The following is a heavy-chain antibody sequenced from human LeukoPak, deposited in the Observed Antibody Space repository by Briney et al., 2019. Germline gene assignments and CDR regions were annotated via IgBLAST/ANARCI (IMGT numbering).Heavy chain of an antibody. V-gene: IGHV3-7*03. J-gene: IGHJ3*01. CDR1: GFTFNHYW. D-gene: IGHD2-2*01. CDR3: ARVGYQLPTFDAFDF. CDR2: IKQDRTEK. Sequence: PGGSLRLSCAASGFTFNHYWLSWVRQAPGKGLEWVANIKQDRTEKYYVDSVKGRFTISKDNAKNSLYLQMNSLRAEDTAVYYCARVGYQLPTFDAFDFWGQGTMVTVSS.